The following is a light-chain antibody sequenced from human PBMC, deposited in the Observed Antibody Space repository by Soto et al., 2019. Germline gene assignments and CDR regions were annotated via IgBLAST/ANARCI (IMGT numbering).Light chain of an antibody. Sequence: SALAQPASVSGSPGQSITISCTGTSSDVGGYNYVSWYQQHPGKAPKLMIYEVSNRPSGVSNRFSGSKSGNTASLTISGLQAEDEADYYCSSYTTRSTPPYVFGTGTKVTVL. V-gene: IGLV2-14*03. J-gene: IGLJ1*01. CDR2: EVS. CDR3: SSYTTRSTPPYV. CDR1: SSDVGGYNY.